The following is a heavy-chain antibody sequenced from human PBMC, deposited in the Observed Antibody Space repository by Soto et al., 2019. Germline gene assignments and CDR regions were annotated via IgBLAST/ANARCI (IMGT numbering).Heavy chain of an antibody. CDR3: ATVKYSSGWYEGYFDY. CDR2: FDPEDGET. J-gene: IGHJ4*02. Sequence: GASLKVSCKVSGYTLTELSMHWVRQAPGKGLEWMGGFDPEDGETIYAQKFQGRVTMTEDTSTDTAYMELSSLRSEDTAVYYCATVKYSSGWYEGYFDYWGQGTLVTVSS. V-gene: IGHV1-24*01. CDR1: GYTLTELS. D-gene: IGHD6-19*01.